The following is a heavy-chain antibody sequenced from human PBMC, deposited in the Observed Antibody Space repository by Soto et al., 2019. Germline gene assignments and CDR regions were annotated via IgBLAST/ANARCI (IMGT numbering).Heavy chain of an antibody. CDR1: GFTFSSYA. D-gene: IGHD3-10*01. V-gene: IGHV3-23*01. J-gene: IGHJ5*02. Sequence: GSLRLSCAASGFTFSSYAMSWVRQAPGKGLEWVSAISGSGGSTYYADSVKGRFTISRDNSKNTLYLQMNSLRAEDTAVYYCAKDRMVRGVAPNWFDPWGQGTLVTVSS. CDR3: AKDRMVRGVAPNWFDP. CDR2: ISGSGGST.